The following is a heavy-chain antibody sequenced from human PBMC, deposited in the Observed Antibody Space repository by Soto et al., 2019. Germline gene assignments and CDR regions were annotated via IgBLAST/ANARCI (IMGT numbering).Heavy chain of an antibody. Sequence: PLETLSLTGAVSGDPITIRNWWTWVRQAPGKGLERIGEVHVAGSTNYNPSLKSRVTMSLDKSKDQLSLKLNSVTAADTAVYHCAPSLVSNTLDQWGRGRLVTVSS. D-gene: IGHD2-8*01. CDR3: APSLVSNTLDQ. J-gene: IGHJ4*02. V-gene: IGHV4-4*02. CDR2: VHVAGST. CDR1: GDPITIRNW.